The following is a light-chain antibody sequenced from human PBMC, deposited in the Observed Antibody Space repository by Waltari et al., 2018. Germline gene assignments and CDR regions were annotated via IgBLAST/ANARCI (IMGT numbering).Light chain of an antibody. CDR1: SSNIGKNS. Sequence: QSVLTQPPSASGTPGQSVTMSCSGSSSNIGKNSVNWYPQVPGTAPKLPIYSDPQRPSGVPARLFGSKSDTSASLAISGLQSDDEADYYCATWDDSLKGWVFGGGTKLTVL. CDR3: ATWDDSLKGWV. V-gene: IGLV1-44*01. J-gene: IGLJ3*02. CDR2: SDP.